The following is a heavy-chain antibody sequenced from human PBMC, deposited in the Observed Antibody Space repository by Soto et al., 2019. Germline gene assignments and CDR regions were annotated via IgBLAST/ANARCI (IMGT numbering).Heavy chain of an antibody. V-gene: IGHV4-38-2*01. CDR3: ARVTGTVGYFDY. D-gene: IGHD1-7*01. CDR1: GQSISSDYY. Sequence: SETLSLTCAVSGQSISSDYYWGWIRQPPGKRLEWIGGIYHSGSTYYNPSLKSRVTISVDTSKNQFSLRLNSVTAADTSVYYCARVTGTVGYFDYWGQGTLVTVSS. J-gene: IGHJ4*02. CDR2: IYHSGST.